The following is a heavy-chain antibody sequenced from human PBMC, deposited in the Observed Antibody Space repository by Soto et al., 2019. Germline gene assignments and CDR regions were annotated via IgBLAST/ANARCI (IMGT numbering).Heavy chain of an antibody. Sequence: PGESLKISCKGSGYSFPSYWIGWVRQMPGKGPEWMGIMYPGDSDTRYSPSFQGQVTISTDKSISTAYLQWSSLKASDTAMYYCARLDYDFDDPRRAFDIWGQGTMVTVSS. J-gene: IGHJ3*02. CDR2: MYPGDSDT. CDR1: GYSFPSYW. D-gene: IGHD3-16*01. CDR3: ARLDYDFDDPRRAFDI. V-gene: IGHV5-51*01.